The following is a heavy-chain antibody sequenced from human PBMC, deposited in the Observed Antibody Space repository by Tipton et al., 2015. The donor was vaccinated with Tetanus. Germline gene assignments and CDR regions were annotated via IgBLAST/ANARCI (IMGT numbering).Heavy chain of an antibody. CDR1: GLTVSSNF. CDR2: IYSGSGST. J-gene: IGHJ4*02. CDR3: ARDGAPRITMVRGVVGDY. V-gene: IGHV3-66*01. Sequence: SLRLSCAASGLTVSSNFMSWVRQAPGKGLEWVSVIYSGSGSTFYADSVKGRFSISRDNSKNTVYLQMNSLRAEDTAVYHCARDGAPRITMVRGVVGDYWGQGTLVTVSS. D-gene: IGHD3-10*01.